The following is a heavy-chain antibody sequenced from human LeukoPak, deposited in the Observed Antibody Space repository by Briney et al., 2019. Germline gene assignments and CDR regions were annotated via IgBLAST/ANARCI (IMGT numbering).Heavy chain of an antibody. V-gene: IGHV3-15*01. D-gene: IGHD3-22*01. CDR2: IKSKANSGTT. CDR1: GFAFNNAW. Sequence: GGSLRLSCTASGFAFNNAWMSWVRQVPGKGLEWVGRIKSKANSGTTDHAAPVKGRFTISRDDSKSTLYLQMNSLKTEDTAVYYCTYYYDSSTYYHVDYWGQGTLVTVSS. J-gene: IGHJ4*02. CDR3: TYYYDSSTYYHVDY.